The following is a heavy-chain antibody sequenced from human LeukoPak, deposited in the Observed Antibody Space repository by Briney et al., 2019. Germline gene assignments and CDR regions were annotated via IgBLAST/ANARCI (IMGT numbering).Heavy chain of an antibody. D-gene: IGHD1-26*01. CDR2: IRQDGSEI. CDR3: ARDKIVGATYFDY. J-gene: IGHJ4*02. V-gene: IGHV3-7*01. Sequence: GGSLRLSCAVSGFTFSSYEMNWVRQAPGKGLEWVANIRQDGSEIYYVDSVKGRFTISRDNAKNSLFLQMNSLRAEDTAVYYCARDKIVGATYFDYWGQGTLVTVSS. CDR1: GFTFSSYE.